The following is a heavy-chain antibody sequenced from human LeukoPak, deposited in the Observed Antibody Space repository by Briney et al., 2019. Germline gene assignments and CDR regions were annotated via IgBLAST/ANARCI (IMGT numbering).Heavy chain of an antibody. V-gene: IGHV4-59*08. CDR2: IYYSGST. Sequence: SETLSLTCTVSGGSISSYYWSWIRQPPGKGLEWIGYIYYSGSTNYNPSLKSRVTISVDTSKNQFSLKLSSMTAADTAVYYCARAVNYYDSSGYYSDAFDIWGQGTMVTVSS. CDR1: GGSISSYY. CDR3: ARAVNYYDSSGYYSDAFDI. J-gene: IGHJ3*02. D-gene: IGHD3-22*01.